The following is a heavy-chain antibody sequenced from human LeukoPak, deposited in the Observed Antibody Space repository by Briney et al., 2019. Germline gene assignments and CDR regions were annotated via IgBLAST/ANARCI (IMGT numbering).Heavy chain of an antibody. V-gene: IGHV1-2*02. CDR1: GYTFTGYY. J-gene: IGHJ6*03. CDR2: INPNSGGA. D-gene: IGHD2-15*01. CDR3: AREPYCSGGSCGGYYYYYMDV. Sequence: ASVKVSCKASGYTFTGYYMHWVRQAPGQGLEWTGWINPNSGGANYAQKFQGRVTMTRDTSISTAYMELSRLRSDDTAVYYCAREPYCSGGSCGGYYYYYMDVWGKGTTVTVSS.